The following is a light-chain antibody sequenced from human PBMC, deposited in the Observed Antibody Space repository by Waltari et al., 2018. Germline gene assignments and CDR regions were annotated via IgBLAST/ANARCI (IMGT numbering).Light chain of an antibody. J-gene: IGLJ3*02. V-gene: IGLV2-11*01. CDR1: GSEVGVYNY. CDR3: CSYAGTWV. CDR2: DVS. Sequence: QSALTQPPSVSGSPGESGTTSCTVTGSEVGVYNYVSWYQQHPGQAPKVLIYDVSKRPSGVPDRFYGSKSGNSASLTIFGLQAEDEADYYCCSYAGTWVFGGGTKLTVL.